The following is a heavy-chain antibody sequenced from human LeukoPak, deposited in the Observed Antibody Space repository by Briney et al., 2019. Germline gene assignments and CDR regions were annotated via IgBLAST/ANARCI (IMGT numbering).Heavy chain of an antibody. CDR1: GGSISSSSYY. D-gene: IGHD2-15*01. Sequence: SETLSLTCTVSGGSISSSSYYWGWIRQPPGKGLEWIGSIYYSGSTYYNPSLKSRVTISVDTSKNQFSLKLSSVTAADTAVYYCASHRGNGNSGGSPIFRPRPDAFDIWGQGTMVTVSS. J-gene: IGHJ3*02. CDR3: ASHRGNGNSGGSPIFRPRPDAFDI. V-gene: IGHV4-39*07. CDR2: IYYSGST.